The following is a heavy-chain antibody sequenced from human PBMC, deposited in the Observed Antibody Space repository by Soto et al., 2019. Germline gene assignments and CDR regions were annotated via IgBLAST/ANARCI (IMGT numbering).Heavy chain of an antibody. D-gene: IGHD1-26*01. CDR1: GGTFSSYS. CDR2: IIPIFGTA. Sequence: QVQLVQSGAEVKKPGSSVKVSCKASGGTFSSYSINWVRQAPGQGLEWMGEIIPIFGTANYAQKFQGRVTSSADESTSTAYMVRSSLRSDDTAVYYCARDGGRHSGGIDYWGQGTLVTVSS. CDR3: ARDGGRHSGGIDY. J-gene: IGHJ4*02. V-gene: IGHV1-69*01.